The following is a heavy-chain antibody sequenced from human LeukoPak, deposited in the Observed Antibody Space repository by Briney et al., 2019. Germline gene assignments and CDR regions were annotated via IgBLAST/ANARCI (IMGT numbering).Heavy chain of an antibody. Sequence: SETLSLTCAVYGGSFSGYYWSWIRQPPGKGLEWIGEINHSGSTNYNPSLKSRVTISVDTSKNQFSLKLSSVTAADTAVYYCARTNRPRPYSSGWSRWGQGTLVTVS. CDR2: INHSGST. CDR1: GGSFSGYY. CDR3: ARTNRPRPYSSGWSR. V-gene: IGHV4-34*01. D-gene: IGHD6-19*01. J-gene: IGHJ4*02.